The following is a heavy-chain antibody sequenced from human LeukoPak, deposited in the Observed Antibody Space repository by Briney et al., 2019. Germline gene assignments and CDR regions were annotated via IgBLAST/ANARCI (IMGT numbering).Heavy chain of an antibody. Sequence: PSETLSLTCAVYGGSFSGYYWSWIRQPPGKGQEWIGEINHSGSTNYNPSLKSRVTISVDTSKNQFSLKLSSVTAADTAVYYCARSGHIVATRGNWFDPWGQGTLVTVSS. D-gene: IGHD5-12*01. J-gene: IGHJ5*02. CDR1: GGSFSGYY. V-gene: IGHV4-34*01. CDR2: INHSGST. CDR3: ARSGHIVATRGNWFDP.